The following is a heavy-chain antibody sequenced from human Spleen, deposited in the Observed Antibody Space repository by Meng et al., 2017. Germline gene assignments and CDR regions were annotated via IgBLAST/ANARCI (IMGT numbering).Heavy chain of an antibody. D-gene: IGHD3-10*01. CDR2: IRSKASGGTT. Sequence: GESLKISCSTSGFPFGGYAMTWVRQAPGKGLEWVGFIRSKASGGTTDYAASVKGRFTISRDDYKRIPYLQMNSLKTEDTAVYYCARGQWGGSYWGRGTLVTVSS. J-gene: IGHJ4*02. CDR1: GFPFGGYA. CDR3: ARGQWGGSY. V-gene: IGHV3-49*04.